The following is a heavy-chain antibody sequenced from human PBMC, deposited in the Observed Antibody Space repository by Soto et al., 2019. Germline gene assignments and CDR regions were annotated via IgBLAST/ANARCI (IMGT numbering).Heavy chain of an antibody. V-gene: IGHV3-30*03. CDR3: ARGGSFDV. J-gene: IGHJ3*01. Sequence: QEQVVESGGGVVQPGRSLRLSCTASGFTFNNYGLHWVRQAPGKGLVRVALLTSGGSHKFYSESVKGRFTISRDDSKYTLFLQMDSLRTEDMAVYYCARGGSFDVWGRGTMVTVSS. CDR1: GFTFNNYG. D-gene: IGHD3-16*01. CDR2: LTSGGSHK.